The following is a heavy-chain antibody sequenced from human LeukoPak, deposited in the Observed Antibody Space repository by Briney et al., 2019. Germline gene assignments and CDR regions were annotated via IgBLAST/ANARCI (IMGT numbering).Heavy chain of an antibody. D-gene: IGHD3-22*01. CDR3: VISQGSYYDTSGYLGGDY. J-gene: IGHJ4*02. CDR1: GYTFTNYG. V-gene: IGHV1-18*01. Sequence: GASVKVSCKASGYTFTNYGIFWVRQAPGQGLEWMGWISAYSGITNYAQKLQGRVTMTTETSTSTAYMELESLRSDDTAVYYCVISQGSYYDTSGYLGGDYWGQGTLVTVSS. CDR2: ISAYSGIT.